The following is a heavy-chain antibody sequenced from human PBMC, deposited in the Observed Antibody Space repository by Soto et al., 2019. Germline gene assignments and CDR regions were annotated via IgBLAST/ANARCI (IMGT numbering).Heavy chain of an antibody. D-gene: IGHD4-17*01. CDR1: GAALNSGNYY. CDR2: IYVTGAV. Sequence: SETLSLTCSVSGAALNSGNYYWSWIRQVPGKGLEWIGHIYVTGAVDYNPSLKSRVTMSVDRSKNQFSLKLRSVTAADTAVYYCARATVTYYYFDYWGQGTLVTVSS. J-gene: IGHJ4*02. CDR3: ARATVTYYYFDY. V-gene: IGHV4-30-4*08.